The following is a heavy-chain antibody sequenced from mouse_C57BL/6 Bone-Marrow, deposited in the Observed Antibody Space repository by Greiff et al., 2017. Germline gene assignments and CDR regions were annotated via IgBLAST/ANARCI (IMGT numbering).Heavy chain of an antibody. V-gene: IGHV1-59*01. CDR1: GYTFTSYW. CDR2: IDPSDSYT. CDR3: ARGGCFAY. J-gene: IGHJ3*01. Sequence: QVQLQQPGAELVRPGTSVKLSCKASGYTFTSYWMHWVKQRPGQGLEWIGVIDPSDSYTNYNQKFKGKATLTVDTSSSTAYMQLSSLTSEASADYYCARGGCFAYWGQGTRVTVSA.